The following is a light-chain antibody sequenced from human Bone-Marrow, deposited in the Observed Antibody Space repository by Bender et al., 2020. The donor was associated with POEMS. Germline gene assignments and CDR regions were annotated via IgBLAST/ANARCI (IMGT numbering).Light chain of an antibody. Sequence: QSALTQPPSASGSPGQSVTISCTGTSSDVGGYNSVSWYHQHPGKAPKLMIYEVTERPSGVPDRFFGSKSGNTASLTVSGLQADDEADYYCSSHGGSNNFVIFGGGTKLTVL. CDR2: EVT. CDR1: SSDVGGYNS. V-gene: IGLV2-8*01. CDR3: SSHGGSNNFVI. J-gene: IGLJ2*01.